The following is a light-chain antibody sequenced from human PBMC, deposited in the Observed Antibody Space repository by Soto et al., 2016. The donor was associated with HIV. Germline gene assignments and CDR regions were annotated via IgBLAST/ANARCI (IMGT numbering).Light chain of an antibody. Sequence: SYELTQPPSVSVSPGQTATITCSGDALPRQYAFWYQRKPGQAPVMIVSKNTERPSGVSERFSGSTSGTTVTLTISRVQSEDEADYYCQSADFIGLYVLFGGGTTLTVL. CDR1: ALPRQY. J-gene: IGLJ2*01. CDR3: QSADFIGLYVL. V-gene: IGLV3-25*03. CDR2: KNT.